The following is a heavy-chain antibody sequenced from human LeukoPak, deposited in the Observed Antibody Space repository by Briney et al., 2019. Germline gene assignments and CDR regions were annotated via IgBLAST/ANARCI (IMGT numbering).Heavy chain of an antibody. J-gene: IGHJ4*02. D-gene: IGHD4-17*01. V-gene: IGHV4-4*09. CDR2: IYTSGST. CDR1: GGSISSYY. Sequence: SETLSLTCTVSGGSISSYYWSWIRQPPGKGLEWIGYIYTSGSTNYNPSFKSRVTISVDTSKNQFSLKLSSVTAADTAVYYCARHADAVTTPFDYWGQGTLVTVSS. CDR3: ARHADAVTTPFDY.